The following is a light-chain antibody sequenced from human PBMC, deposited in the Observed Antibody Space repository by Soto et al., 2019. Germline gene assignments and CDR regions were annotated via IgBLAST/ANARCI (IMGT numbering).Light chain of an antibody. CDR2: EVT. CDR3: SSSTGITTLV. J-gene: IGLJ1*01. CDR1: SSDVGGYNY. Sequence: QSVLTQPPSASGFPGQSVTISCTGTSSDVGGYNYVSWYQQHPGKAPKLVIYEVTKRPSGVPDRFSGSKSGNTASLTVSGLQAEDEADYYCSSSTGITTLVFATGTKVTVL. V-gene: IGLV2-8*01.